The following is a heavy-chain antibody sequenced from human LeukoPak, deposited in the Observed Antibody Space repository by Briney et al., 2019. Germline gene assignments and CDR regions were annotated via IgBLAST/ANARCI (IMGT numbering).Heavy chain of an antibody. J-gene: IGHJ6*02. Sequence: SETLSLTCTVSGGSISSGSYYWSWTRQPAGKGLEWIGRVYTSGSTNYNPSLKSRVTISVDTSKNQFSLKLSSVTAADTAVYYCAREPTDYDILTGYYYYGMDVWGQGTTVTVSS. CDR1: GGSISSGSYY. D-gene: IGHD3-9*01. V-gene: IGHV4-61*02. CDR2: VYTSGST. CDR3: AREPTDYDILTGYYYYGMDV.